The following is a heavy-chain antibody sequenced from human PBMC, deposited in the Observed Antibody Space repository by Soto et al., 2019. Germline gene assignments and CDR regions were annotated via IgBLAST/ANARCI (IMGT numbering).Heavy chain of an antibody. CDR2: VSHDGTL. CDR3: VKDRSDTWSFDY. Sequence: QVQLVESGGGVVQPGTSLRLSCVASGFTYSNYAMHWVRQVPGKGLEWLAVVSHDGTLYPYADSVKGRFSISRDNSRKTPYLQMNSLRPEDTAVYYCVKDRSDTWSFDYWGQGTLVTVSS. D-gene: IGHD2-8*02. V-gene: IGHV3-30*18. J-gene: IGHJ4*02. CDR1: GFTYSNYA.